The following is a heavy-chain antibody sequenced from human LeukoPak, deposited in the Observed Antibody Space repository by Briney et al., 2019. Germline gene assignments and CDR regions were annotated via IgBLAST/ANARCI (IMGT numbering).Heavy chain of an antibody. CDR1: GGTFSSYA. Sequence: SVKVSCKASGGTFSSYAISWVRQAPGQGLEWMGGIIPIFGTANYAQKFQGRVTITADESTSTAYMELSSLRSEDTAVYYCASGREYSSSFHFIYWGQGTLVTVSS. CDR3: ASGREYSSSFHFIY. J-gene: IGHJ4*02. V-gene: IGHV1-69*13. CDR2: IIPIFGTA. D-gene: IGHD6-6*01.